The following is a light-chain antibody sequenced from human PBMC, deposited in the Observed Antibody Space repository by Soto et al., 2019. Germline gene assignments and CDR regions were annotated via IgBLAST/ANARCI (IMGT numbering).Light chain of an antibody. CDR1: RSLLHSDGTTY. V-gene: IGKV2-24*01. CDR3: MQSLPLRA. CDR2: QIS. Sequence: DIVLTQTPLSSPVTLGQPASFSCRSSRSLLHSDGTTYLSGLHQRPGQPPRLLIYQISKRLSGVPDRFSGSGAGTSFTLKISRVEAQDVGIYLCMQSLPLRAFGQGTKVEIK. J-gene: IGKJ1*01.